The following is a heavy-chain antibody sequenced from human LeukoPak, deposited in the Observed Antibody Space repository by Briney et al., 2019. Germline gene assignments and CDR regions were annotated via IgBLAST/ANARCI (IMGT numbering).Heavy chain of an antibody. CDR3: ARSAGIVVVPAASHWYFDL. J-gene: IGHJ2*01. D-gene: IGHD2-2*01. V-gene: IGHV5-10-1*01. CDR1: GYSFTSYW. Sequence: GESLRISCKGSGYSFTSYWISWVRQMPGKGLEWMGRIDPSDSYTNYSPSFQGHVTISADKSISTAYLQWSSLKASDTAMYYCARSAGIVVVPAASHWYFDLWGRGTLVTVSS. CDR2: IDPSDSYT.